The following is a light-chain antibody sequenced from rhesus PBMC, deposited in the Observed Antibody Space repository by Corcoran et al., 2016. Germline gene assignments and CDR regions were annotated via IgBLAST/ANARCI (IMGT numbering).Light chain of an antibody. J-gene: IGKJ1*01. CDR1: QSVCSH. Sequence: ETVVTQSPATLSLSPGERATLSCRASQSVCSHLAWYQQKPGQAPKHLICVASRRATGIPDRFSGSGSGTEFTLTISSLEPEDVGVYYCQQYNNWRTFGQGTKVEIK. CDR2: VAS. V-gene: IGKV3-42*02. CDR3: QQYNNWRT.